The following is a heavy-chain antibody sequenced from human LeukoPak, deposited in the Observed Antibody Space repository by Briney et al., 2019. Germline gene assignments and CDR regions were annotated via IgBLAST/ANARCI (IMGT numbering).Heavy chain of an antibody. CDR3: VRGQIGVSVIVH. J-gene: IGHJ5*02. CDR2: IKGDGSET. Sequence: GGSLRLSCAASGFTFSDYWMHWVRQVPGKGLVWVSRIKGDGSETNYADSGKGRFTISRDNAKNTLFLQMNSLRVEDTAVYYCVRGQIGVSVIVHWGQGTLVTVSS. D-gene: IGHD3-22*01. V-gene: IGHV3-74*01. CDR1: GFTFSDYW.